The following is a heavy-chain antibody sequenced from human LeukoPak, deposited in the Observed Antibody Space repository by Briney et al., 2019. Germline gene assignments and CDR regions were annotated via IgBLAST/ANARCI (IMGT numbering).Heavy chain of an antibody. J-gene: IGHJ5*02. CDR2: INHSGST. Sequence: SETLSLTCAVYGGSFSGYYWSWIRQPPGKGLEWIGEINHSGSTNYNPSLKSRVTIPVDTSKNQFSLKLSPVTAADTAVYYCAIWSYYDPVNLWGQGTLVTVSS. D-gene: IGHD3-22*01. CDR1: GGSFSGYY. V-gene: IGHV4-34*01. CDR3: AIWSYYDPVNL.